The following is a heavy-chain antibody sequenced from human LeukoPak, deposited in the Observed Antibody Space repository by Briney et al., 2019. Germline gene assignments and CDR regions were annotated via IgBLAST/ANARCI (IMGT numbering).Heavy chain of an antibody. CDR1: GGSFSGYY. Sequence: SETLSLTWAVYGGSFSGYYWSRIHQPPGKGLEWIGEINHSGSTNYNPSLKSRVTISVDTSKNQFSLKLSSVTAADTAVYYCARGSTIFGVVAYYYMDVWGKGTTVTVSS. CDR2: INHSGST. D-gene: IGHD3-3*01. J-gene: IGHJ6*03. V-gene: IGHV4-34*01. CDR3: ARGSTIFGVVAYYYMDV.